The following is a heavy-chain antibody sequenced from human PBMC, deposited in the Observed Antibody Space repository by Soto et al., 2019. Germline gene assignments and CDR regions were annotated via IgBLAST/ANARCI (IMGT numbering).Heavy chain of an antibody. J-gene: IGHJ4*02. Sequence: GGSLRLSCTTSGFTFDNFAMSWVRQAPGRGLEWVSAISGGGGGTYYADSVKGRFIISRGNSKNTVYLQVNGLRTEDTAVYYCAKGVHYDSSGGLDYWGQGTLVTVSS. CDR2: ISGGGGGT. D-gene: IGHD3-22*01. V-gene: IGHV3-23*01. CDR1: GFTFDNFA. CDR3: AKGVHYDSSGGLDY.